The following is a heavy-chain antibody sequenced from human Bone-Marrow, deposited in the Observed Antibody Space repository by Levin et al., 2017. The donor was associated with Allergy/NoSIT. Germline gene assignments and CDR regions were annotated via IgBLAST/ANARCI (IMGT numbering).Heavy chain of an antibody. CDR2: ISNSGSAI. D-gene: IGHD1-26*01. V-gene: IGHV3-48*03. J-gene: IGHJ4*02. Sequence: GESLKISCTASGFTFSSYEMNWVRQAPGKGLEWVSYISNSGSAIYYADSVKGRFTISRDNARNSLYLQMNTLRTEDTADYYCARGGSTFFYWGQGTLVNVS. CDR3: ARGGSTFFY. CDR1: GFTFSSYE.